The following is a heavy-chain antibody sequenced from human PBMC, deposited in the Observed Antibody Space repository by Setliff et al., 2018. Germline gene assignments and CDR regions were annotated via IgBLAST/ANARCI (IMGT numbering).Heavy chain of an antibody. CDR2: FDPEDGET. J-gene: IGHJ3*02. V-gene: IGHV1-24*01. CDR1: GYTLTELS. CDR3: ATPRSGIIDAFDI. Sequence: ASVKVSCKVSGYTLTELSMHWVRQAPGKGLEWMGGFDPEDGETIYAQKFQGRVTMTEETSTDTAYMELSRLRSEDTAVYYCATPRSGIIDAFDIWGQGTMGTVS.